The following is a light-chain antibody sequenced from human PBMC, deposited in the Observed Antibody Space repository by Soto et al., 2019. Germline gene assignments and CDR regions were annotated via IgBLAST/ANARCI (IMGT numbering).Light chain of an antibody. V-gene: IGKV1-39*01. CDR3: QQSYSTPIT. CDR1: QNIRSY. CDR2: AAS. Sequence: DIQMTQSPSSLSASVGDRVTITCRASQNIRSYLNWYQQKPGKAPKVLIHAASSLQSGVPSRFSVSGSGTDFTLTISSLQPEDFATYFCQQSYSTPITFGQGTRVEIK. J-gene: IGKJ5*01.